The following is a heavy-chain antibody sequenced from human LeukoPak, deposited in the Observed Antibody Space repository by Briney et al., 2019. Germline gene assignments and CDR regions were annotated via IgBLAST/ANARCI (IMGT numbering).Heavy chain of an antibody. V-gene: IGHV3-48*03. Sequence: GGSLRLFYAASGLAYSICEKKCAPQAPGKGLEWVSYISSSGSTIYYADSVKGRFTISRDNAKNSLYLQMNSLRAEDTAVYYCARGAAVLPIPANMELWGQGTLVTGSS. J-gene: IGHJ1*01. CDR2: ISSSGSTI. CDR3: ARGAAVLPIPANMEL. CDR1: GLAYSICE. D-gene: IGHD6-13*01.